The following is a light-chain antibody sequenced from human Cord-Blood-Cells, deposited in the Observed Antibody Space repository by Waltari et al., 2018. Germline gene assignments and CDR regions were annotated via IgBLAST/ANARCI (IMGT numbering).Light chain of an antibody. CDR2: GAS. CDR3: QQYNNWPPVT. J-gene: IGKJ1*01. Sequence: EIVMTQSQPTLSVSPGERATLSCRASQSVSSNLAWYQQKPGQAPRLLIYGASTRATGIPARFSGSGSGTEFTLTISSLQSEDFAVYYCQQYNNWPPVTFGQGTKVEIK. CDR1: QSVSSN. V-gene: IGKV3-15*01.